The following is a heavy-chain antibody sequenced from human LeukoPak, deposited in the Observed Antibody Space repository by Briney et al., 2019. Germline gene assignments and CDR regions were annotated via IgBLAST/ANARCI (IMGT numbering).Heavy chain of an antibody. V-gene: IGHV4-30-2*01. D-gene: IGHD5-24*01. Sequence: SWIRQPPGKGLEWIGYIYHSGSTYYNPSLKSRVTISVDRSKNQFSLKLSSVTAADTAVYYCARGERKDGIWGQGTMVTVSS. J-gene: IGHJ3*02. CDR3: ARGERKDGI. CDR2: IYHSGST.